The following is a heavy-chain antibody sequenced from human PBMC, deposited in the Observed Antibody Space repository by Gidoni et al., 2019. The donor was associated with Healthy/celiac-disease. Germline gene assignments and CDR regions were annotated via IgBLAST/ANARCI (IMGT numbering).Heavy chain of an antibody. D-gene: IGHD6-13*01. CDR2: INAGNGNT. CDR1: GYTFNSYA. J-gene: IGHJ3*02. Sequence: QVQLVQSGAEVKKPGASVKVSCKASGYTFNSYAMHWVRQAPGQRLEWMGWINAGNGNTKYSQKFQGRVTITRDTSASTAYMELSSLRSEDTAVYYCALSSSSWSPDAFDIWGQGTMVTVSS. CDR3: ALSSSSWSPDAFDI. V-gene: IGHV1-3*01.